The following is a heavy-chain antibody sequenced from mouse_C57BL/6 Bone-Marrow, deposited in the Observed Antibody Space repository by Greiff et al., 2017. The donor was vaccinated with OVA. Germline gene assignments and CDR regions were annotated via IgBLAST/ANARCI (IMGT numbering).Heavy chain of an antibody. CDR1: GYTFTNYW. D-gene: IGHD1-2*01. V-gene: IGHV1-63*01. J-gene: IGHJ2*01. CDR3: ARFRYYGLDY. CDR2: IYPGGGYT. Sequence: VQLQQSGAELVRPGTSVKMSCKASGYTFTNYWIGWAKQRPGHGLEWIGDIYPGGGYTNYNEKFKGKAALTADKSSSTAYMQFSSLTSEDSAIYYCARFRYYGLDYWGQGTTLTVSS.